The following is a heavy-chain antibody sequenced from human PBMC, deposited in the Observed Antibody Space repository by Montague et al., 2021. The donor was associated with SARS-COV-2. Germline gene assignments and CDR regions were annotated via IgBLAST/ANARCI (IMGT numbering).Heavy chain of an antibody. CDR3: ARGRQHFNMIVVVMTGGEYYFDY. CDR2: INHCGTS. Sequence: SETRSLTCAVYGGSFSDYYWSWIRQPPGKGLEWIGEINHCGTSKYNTSLKSRVSISLDTSKNQFSLYLSSVTAADTAVYYCARGRQHFNMIVVVMTGGEYYFDYWGQGTLVTVSS. V-gene: IGHV4-34*01. CDR1: GGSFSDYY. D-gene: IGHD3-22*01. J-gene: IGHJ4*02.